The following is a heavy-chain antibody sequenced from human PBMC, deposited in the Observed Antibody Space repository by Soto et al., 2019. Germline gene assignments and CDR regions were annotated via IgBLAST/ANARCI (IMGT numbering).Heavy chain of an antibody. CDR3: ARADYDSSGYYDHYYYYGMDV. D-gene: IGHD3-22*01. CDR1: GGSISSYY. CDR2: IYYSGST. Sequence: SETLSLTCTVYGGSISSYYWSWIRQPPGKGLEWIGYIYYSGSTNYNPSLKSRVTISVDTSKNQFSLKLSSVTAADTAVYYCARADYDSSGYYDHYYYYGMDVWGQGTTVTVSS. J-gene: IGHJ6*02. V-gene: IGHV4-59*01.